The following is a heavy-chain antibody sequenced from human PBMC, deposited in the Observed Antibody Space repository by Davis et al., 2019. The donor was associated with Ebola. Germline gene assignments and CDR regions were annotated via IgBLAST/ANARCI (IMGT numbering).Heavy chain of an antibody. J-gene: IGHJ5*02. Sequence: SETLSLTCTVSGGSISSYYWSWIRQPPGKGLEWIGEIYHSGSTNYNPSLKSRVTISVDKSKNQFSLKLSSVTAADTAVYYCARCYYIGNWFDPWGQGTLVTVSS. CDR2: IYHSGST. CDR1: GGSISSYY. CDR3: ARCYYIGNWFDP. V-gene: IGHV4-59*12. D-gene: IGHD3-10*01.